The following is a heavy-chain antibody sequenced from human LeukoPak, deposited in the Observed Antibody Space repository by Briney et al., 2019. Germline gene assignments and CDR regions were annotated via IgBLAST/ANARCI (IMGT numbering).Heavy chain of an antibody. Sequence: SETLSLTCDVSGASISRGSWWSWVRQPPGKGLGWIGEFSHSGITNFNPSLKSRVTISVDKSRNQFSLSLISVTAADTAVYFCARNGGHNQEHWGQGTLVTVSS. CDR2: FSHSGIT. CDR1: GASISRGSW. D-gene: IGHD1-1*01. J-gene: IGHJ4*02. CDR3: ARNGGHNQEH. V-gene: IGHV4-4*02.